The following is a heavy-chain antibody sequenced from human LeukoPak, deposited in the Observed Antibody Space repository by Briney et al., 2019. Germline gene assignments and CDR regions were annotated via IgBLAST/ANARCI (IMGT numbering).Heavy chain of an antibody. CDR2: IYSGGST. Sequence: GGSLRLSCAASGFTVSSNYMSWVRQAPGKGLEWVSVIYSGGSTYYADSVKGRFTISRDNSKNILYLEMNSLRVEDTAVYYCAKDVKPDGLYDLDYWGQGTLVTVSS. CDR3: AKDVKPDGLYDLDY. V-gene: IGHV3-53*01. J-gene: IGHJ4*02. CDR1: GFTVSSNY. D-gene: IGHD5/OR15-5a*01.